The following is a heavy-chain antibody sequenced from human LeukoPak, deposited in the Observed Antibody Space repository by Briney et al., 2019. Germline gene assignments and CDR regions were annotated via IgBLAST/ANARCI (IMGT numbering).Heavy chain of an antibody. CDR1: GGSISSYD. CDR3: ARVRAGLVDY. Sequence: SETLSLTFTVSGGSISSYDWTWIGQPPGKGLWWIRYIYYSGRTTYHPSLKSRVPISVDTPKNQFSLKLSRVTAADTAVYYCARVRAGLVDYWGQGTLVTVSS. V-gene: IGHV4-59*01. J-gene: IGHJ4*02. CDR2: IYYSGRT. D-gene: IGHD6-13*01.